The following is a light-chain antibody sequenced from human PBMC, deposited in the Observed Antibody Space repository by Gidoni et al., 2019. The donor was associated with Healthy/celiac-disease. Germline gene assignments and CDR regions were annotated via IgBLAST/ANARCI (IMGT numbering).Light chain of an antibody. V-gene: IGKV3-20*01. CDR2: GAS. Sequence: ELVLTQSTDTLSLSPGERATLSCRASQSVSSSYLAWYQQKPGQAPRLLIYGASNRATGIPDRFSGSGSGTDFTLTISRLEPEDFAVYYCQQYGSSRETFGQGTKLEIK. J-gene: IGKJ2*01. CDR1: QSVSSSY. CDR3: QQYGSSRET.